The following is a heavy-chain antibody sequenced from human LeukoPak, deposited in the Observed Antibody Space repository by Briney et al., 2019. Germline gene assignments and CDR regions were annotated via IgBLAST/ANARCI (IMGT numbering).Heavy chain of an antibody. CDR2: INSDGSSR. CDR3: TRGNSGFSYYSAMDV. J-gene: IGHJ6*02. D-gene: IGHD3-10*01. V-gene: IGHV3-74*01. CDR1: GFTFNNYW. Sequence: GGSLRLSCTASGFTFNNYWMHWVRLATGKGLVWVSRINSDGSSRHFADSVKGRFTISRENAKNTVYLQMNSLSGDDTAVYYCTRGNSGFSYYSAMDVWGQGTTVTVSS.